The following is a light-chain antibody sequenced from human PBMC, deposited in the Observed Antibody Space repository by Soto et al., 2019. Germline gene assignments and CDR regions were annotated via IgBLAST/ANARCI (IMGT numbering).Light chain of an antibody. Sequence: IMLPQNPTPLSLAPGERATLSCGASQIIAIYLACYQQKPCQAPRLLIYDASTRATGIPARFSGSGSGTDFTLTISSIEPEDFALYYCQQRNNWPPEITFGQR. CDR1: QIIAIY. J-gene: IGKJ5*01. V-gene: IGKV3-11*01. CDR3: QQRNNWPPEIT. CDR2: DAS.